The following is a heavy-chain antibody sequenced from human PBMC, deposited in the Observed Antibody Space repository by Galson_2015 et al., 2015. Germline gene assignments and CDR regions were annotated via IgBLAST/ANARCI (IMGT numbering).Heavy chain of an antibody. J-gene: IGHJ4*02. CDR1: GFTFSNAW. D-gene: IGHD1-26*01. CDR3: TTDSDSGGHDATANIFDY. Sequence: SLRLSCAASGFTFSNAWMSWVRQAPGKGLEWVGRIKSKTDGGTTDYAAPVKGRFTISRDDSKNTLYLQMNSLKTEDTAVYYCTTDSDSGGHDATANIFDYWGQGTLVTVSS. CDR2: IKSKTDGGTT. V-gene: IGHV3-15*01.